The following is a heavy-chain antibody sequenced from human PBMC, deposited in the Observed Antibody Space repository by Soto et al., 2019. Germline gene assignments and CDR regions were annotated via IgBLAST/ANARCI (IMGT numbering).Heavy chain of an antibody. CDR2: FDPEDGET. D-gene: IGHD2-15*01. V-gene: IGHV1-24*01. Sequence: QVQLVQSGAEVKKPGASVKVSCKVSGYTLTELSMHWVRQAPGKGLEWMGGFDPEDGETIYAQKFQGRVNMTEDTSTDPAYMELSSLRSEDTAVYYCETALRCGGGGCYRSYVAFDIWGQGTMVTVSS. CDR1: GYTLTELS. CDR3: ETALRCGGGGCYRSYVAFDI. J-gene: IGHJ3*02.